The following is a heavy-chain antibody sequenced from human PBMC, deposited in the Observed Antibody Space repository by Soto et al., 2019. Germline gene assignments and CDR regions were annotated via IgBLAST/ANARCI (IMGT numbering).Heavy chain of an antibody. D-gene: IGHD4-17*01. CDR2: VSHTGST. Sequence: WTWIRQTPGQGLEWIGYVSHTGSTRYKTSLRSRVTISVDTSKKQFSLKLTSVTADDTAVYYCARLLDGHGDYGGWSDYWGQGSPVTVSS. J-gene: IGHJ4*02. CDR3: ARLLDGHGDYGGWSDY. V-gene: IGHV4-59*13.